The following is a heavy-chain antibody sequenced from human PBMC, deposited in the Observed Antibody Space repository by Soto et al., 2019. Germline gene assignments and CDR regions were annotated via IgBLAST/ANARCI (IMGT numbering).Heavy chain of an antibody. CDR2: IIPIFGTA. Sequence: QVQLVQSGAEVKKPGSSVKVSCKASGGTFSSYAISWVRQAPGQGLEWMGGIIPIFGTANYAQKFQGRVTITADESTSTAYMELSSLRSEDTAVYYCARDIVVVLAATGHYYYYGMDVWGQGTTVTVSS. J-gene: IGHJ6*02. CDR1: GGTFSSYA. D-gene: IGHD2-2*01. CDR3: ARDIVVVLAATGHYYYYGMDV. V-gene: IGHV1-69*01.